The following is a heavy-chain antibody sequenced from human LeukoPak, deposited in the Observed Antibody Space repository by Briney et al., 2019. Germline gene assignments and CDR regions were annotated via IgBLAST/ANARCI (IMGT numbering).Heavy chain of an antibody. Sequence: PGGSLRLSCAASGFTFSSYAMSWVRQAPGKGLEWVSGISGSDGSTNYADSVKARFTISRENSKNTLYLQMNSLRAEDTAVYYCARGRAYCGGDCYPTYYYYYYMDVWGKGTTVTVSS. CDR3: ARGRAYCGGDCYPTYYYYYYMDV. CDR2: ISGSDGST. D-gene: IGHD2-21*02. J-gene: IGHJ6*03. V-gene: IGHV3-23*01. CDR1: GFTFSSYA.